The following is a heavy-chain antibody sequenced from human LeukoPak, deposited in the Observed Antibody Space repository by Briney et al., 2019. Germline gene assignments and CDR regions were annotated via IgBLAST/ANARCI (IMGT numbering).Heavy chain of an antibody. CDR3: ARDYTGSYWAYFQY. D-gene: IGHD1-26*01. V-gene: IGHV1-18*01. J-gene: IGHJ1*01. Sequence: GASVKVSCKASGYTFTSYGISWVRQAPGQGLEWMGWISVNNGNTKYAQNLQGRVTMTTHTSTTTAYMELSSLRSDDTAVYYCARDYTGSYWAYFQYWGQGTLVTVSS. CDR2: ISVNNGNT. CDR1: GYTFTSYG.